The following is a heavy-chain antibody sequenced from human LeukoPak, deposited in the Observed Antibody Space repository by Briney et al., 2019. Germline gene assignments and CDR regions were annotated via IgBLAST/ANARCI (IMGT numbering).Heavy chain of an antibody. CDR3: ARMGNLYCSSTSCRLNWFDP. Sequence: ASVKVSCKASGYTFTSYGISWVRQAPGQGLEWMGWISAYNGNTNYAQKLQGRVTMTTDTSTSTAYMELRSLRSDDTAVYSCARMGNLYCSSTSCRLNWFDPWGQGTLVTVSS. V-gene: IGHV1-18*01. J-gene: IGHJ5*02. D-gene: IGHD2-2*01. CDR1: GYTFTSYG. CDR2: ISAYNGNT.